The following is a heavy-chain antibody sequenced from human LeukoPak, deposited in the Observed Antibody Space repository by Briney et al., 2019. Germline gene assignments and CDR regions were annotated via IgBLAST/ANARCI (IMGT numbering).Heavy chain of an antibody. V-gene: IGHV3-23*01. J-gene: IGHJ5*02. CDR2: ITGGHYAT. Sequence: PGGPLSLSCEASGFSFSSFAMTWVGQAPGKGLGWSPFITGGHYATYNTDSVKGRFTISRDNAKNTLYLQMNSLRADDTAIYYCTKDPNGDYIGAFDPWGQGTLVTVSS. D-gene: IGHD4-17*01. CDR3: TKDPNGDYIGAFDP. CDR1: GFSFSSFA.